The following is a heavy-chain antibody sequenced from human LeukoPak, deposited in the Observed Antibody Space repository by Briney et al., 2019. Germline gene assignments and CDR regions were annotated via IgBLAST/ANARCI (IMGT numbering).Heavy chain of an antibody. D-gene: IGHD3-10*01. CDR3: ASSGKLDYYYYYMDV. CDR2: IIPIFGTA. J-gene: IGHJ6*03. V-gene: IGHV1-69*05. CDR1: GGTFSSYA. Sequence: GASVKVSCKASGGTFSSYAISWVRQAPGQGLEWMGGIIPIFGTANYAQKFQGRVTITTDESTSTAYMELSSLRSEDTAVYYCASSGKLDYYYYYMDVWGKGTTVTVSS.